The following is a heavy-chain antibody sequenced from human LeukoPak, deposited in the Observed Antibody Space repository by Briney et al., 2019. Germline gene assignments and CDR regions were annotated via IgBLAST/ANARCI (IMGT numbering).Heavy chain of an antibody. CDR3: SQDDWSGHYSQMEY. D-gene: IGHD3-3*01. Sequence: GGSLRLSCAASGFTFSNSWMSWLRQAPGKGLEWVGRIKSKSEGGTTDYAAPVKGTFTSARDDFKNTLYLDMNSLRTEDTAVYYCSQDDWSGHYSQMEYWGQGTLVTVSS. V-gene: IGHV3-15*01. CDR1: GFTFSNSW. CDR2: IKSKSEGGTT. J-gene: IGHJ4*02.